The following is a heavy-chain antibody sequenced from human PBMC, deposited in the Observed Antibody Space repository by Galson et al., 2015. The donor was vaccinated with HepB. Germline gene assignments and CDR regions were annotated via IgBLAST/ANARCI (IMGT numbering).Heavy chain of an antibody. Sequence: SVKVSCKASGGTFSSYSITWVRRAPGQGLEWMGGIIPIFGTANYAQKFQGRVTITADESTSTAYMELSSLRSEDTAVYYCARGFYGSGSYRYYFDYWGQGTLVTVSS. V-gene: IGHV1-69*13. CDR3: ARGFYGSGSYRYYFDY. CDR1: GGTFSSYS. CDR2: IIPIFGTA. D-gene: IGHD3-10*01. J-gene: IGHJ4*02.